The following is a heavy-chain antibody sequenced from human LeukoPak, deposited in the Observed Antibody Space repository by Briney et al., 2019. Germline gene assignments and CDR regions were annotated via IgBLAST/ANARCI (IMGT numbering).Heavy chain of an antibody. CDR2: IYGCGRT. J-gene: IGHJ4*02. CDR3: ARDRVNWNDVGGLFDY. CDR1: GFTVSINY. D-gene: IGHD1-1*01. Sequence: PGGSLRLSCAPSGFTVSINYMSWGPQAPGEGVGWVSLIYGCGRTSYADYVTGRFTFSRENSKNTMYLQMNSLRAEDTAVYYCARDRVNWNDVGGLFDYWGQGTLVTVSS. V-gene: IGHV3-53*01.